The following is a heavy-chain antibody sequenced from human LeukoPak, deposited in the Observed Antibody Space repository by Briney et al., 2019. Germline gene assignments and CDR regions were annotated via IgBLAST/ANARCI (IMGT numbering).Heavy chain of an antibody. CDR3: AKDQKWGPADYYFDS. V-gene: IGHV3-30*18. D-gene: IGHD2-2*01. CDR2: ISTDGKDK. Sequence: SGGSLRLSCAPSGFTLSNYAMHWARQAPGKGLEWVTVISTDGKDKKYADSVKGRFAISRDNSKNTLDLQMNSLRAEDTAVYYCAKDQKWGPADYYFDSWGQGTLVTVSS. CDR1: GFTLSNYA. J-gene: IGHJ4*02.